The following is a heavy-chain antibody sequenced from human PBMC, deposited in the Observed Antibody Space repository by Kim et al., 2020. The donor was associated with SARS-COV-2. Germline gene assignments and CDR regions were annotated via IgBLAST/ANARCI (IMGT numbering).Heavy chain of an antibody. J-gene: IGHJ6*03. V-gene: IGHV4-34*01. CDR3: ARGVIRADFWSGLGHYYYYYYMDV. CDR1: GGSFSGYY. D-gene: IGHD3-3*01. Sequence: SETLSLTCAVYGGSFSGYYWSWIRQPPGKGLEWIGEINHSGSTNYNPSLKSRVTISVDTSKNQFSLKLSSVTAADTAVYYCARGVIRADFWSGLGHYYYYYYMDVWGKGTTVTVSS. CDR2: INHSGST.